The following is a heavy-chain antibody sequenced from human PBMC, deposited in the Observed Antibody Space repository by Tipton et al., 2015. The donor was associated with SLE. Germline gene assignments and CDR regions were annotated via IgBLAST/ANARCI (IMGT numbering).Heavy chain of an antibody. CDR1: GYSISSGYY. Sequence: GLVKPSETLSLTCAVSGYSISSGYYWGWIRQPPGKGLEWIGSIYHSGSTYYNPSLKSRVTISVDTSKNQFSLKLSSVTAADTAVYYCARARWYSSGSAMGDAFDIWSQGTMVTVSS. D-gene: IGHD6-19*01. V-gene: IGHV4-38-2*01. J-gene: IGHJ3*02. CDR2: IYHSGST. CDR3: ARARWYSSGSAMGDAFDI.